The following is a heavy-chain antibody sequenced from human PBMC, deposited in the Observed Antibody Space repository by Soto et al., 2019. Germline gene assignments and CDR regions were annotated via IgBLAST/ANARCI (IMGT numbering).Heavy chain of an antibody. J-gene: IGHJ4*02. D-gene: IGHD2-21*02. CDR1: GFSFTNFA. CDR2: IGASGDIT. CDR3: AKDDFTDRGDDYFDY. Sequence: GGSLRLSCAASGFSFTNFAMGWVRQGPGKGLEWVAGIGASGDITWYADSVKGRLSISRDNSKNTLYLQLNSLRFEDTAVYYCAKDDFTDRGDDYFDYWGPGTLVTVS. V-gene: IGHV3-23*01.